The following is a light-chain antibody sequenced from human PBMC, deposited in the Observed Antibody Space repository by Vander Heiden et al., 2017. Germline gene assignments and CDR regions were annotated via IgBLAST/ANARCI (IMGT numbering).Light chain of an antibody. J-gene: IGKJ2*01. CDR3: QQSYNTPYT. CDR2: ASS. V-gene: IGKV1-39*01. Sequence: DIQMTQSPSSLSASVGDRVTITCRASQSISSYLNWYQQKPGKAPKLLIYASSTLQSGVPSRFRGSGSGTDFALTISILQPEDFATYYCQQSYNTPYTFGQGTKVEIK. CDR1: QSISSY.